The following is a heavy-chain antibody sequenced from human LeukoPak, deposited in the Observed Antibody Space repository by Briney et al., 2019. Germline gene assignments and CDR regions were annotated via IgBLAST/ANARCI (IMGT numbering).Heavy chain of an antibody. CDR3: ARDRTLLHYYYYYYGMDV. CDR1: GFTFSSYG. V-gene: IGHV3-30*19. D-gene: IGHD2-15*01. J-gene: IGHJ6*02. CDR2: IWYDGSNK. Sequence: GRSLRLSCAASGFTFSSYGMHWVRQAPGKGLEWVAVIWYDGSNKYYADSVKGRFTISRDNSKNTLYLQMNSLRAEDTAVYYCARDRTLLHYYYYYYGMDVWGQGTTVTVSS.